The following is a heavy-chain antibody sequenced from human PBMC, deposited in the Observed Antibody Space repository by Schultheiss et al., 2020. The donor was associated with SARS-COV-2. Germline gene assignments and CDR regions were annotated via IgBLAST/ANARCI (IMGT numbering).Heavy chain of an antibody. CDR2: INHSGST. D-gene: IGHD6-13*01. J-gene: IGHJ4*02. CDR1: GGSISSGGYY. V-gene: IGHV4-39*07. Sequence: SETLSLTCTVSGGSISSGGYYWSWIRQPPGKGLEWIGEINHSGSTNYNPSLKSRVTISVDTSKNQFSLKLSSVTAADTAVYYCARAALYSGSSYFDYWGQGTLVTVSS. CDR3: ARAALYSGSSYFDY.